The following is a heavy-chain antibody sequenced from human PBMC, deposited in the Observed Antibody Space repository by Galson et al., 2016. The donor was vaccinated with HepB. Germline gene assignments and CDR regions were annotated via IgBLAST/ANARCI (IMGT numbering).Heavy chain of an antibody. CDR3: AKDRIYCYFGSGGMDV. CDR1: GFTSSSYG. D-gene: IGHD3-10*01. CDR2: ISYDGSKK. V-gene: IGHV3-30*18. Sequence: SLRLSCAASGFTSSSYGMHWVRQAPGKGLEWVAVISYDGSKKYYADTVKGRFTSSRDNSKNPLYLQMNSLRAEDTAVYYCAKDRIYCYFGSGGMDVWGQGTTVTVSS. J-gene: IGHJ6*02.